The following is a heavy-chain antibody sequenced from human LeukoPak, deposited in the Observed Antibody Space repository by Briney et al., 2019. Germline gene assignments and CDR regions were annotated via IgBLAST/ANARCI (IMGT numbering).Heavy chain of an antibody. J-gene: IGHJ4*02. D-gene: IGHD5-12*01. Sequence: SETLSLTCTVSGGSISSSSYYWGWIRQPPGKGLEWIGSIYYSGSTYYNPSLKSRVTISVDTSKNQFSLKLSSVTAADTAVYYCARRRWVRGPDVVNPFDYWGQGTLVTVSS. CDR2: IYYSGST. V-gene: IGHV4-39*01. CDR1: GGSISSSSYY. CDR3: ARRRWVRGPDVVNPFDY.